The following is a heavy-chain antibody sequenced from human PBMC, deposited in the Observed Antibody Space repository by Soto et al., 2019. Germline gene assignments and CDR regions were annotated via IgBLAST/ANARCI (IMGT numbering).Heavy chain of an antibody. J-gene: IGHJ4*02. V-gene: IGHV3-72*01. CDR1: GFTFSDHY. D-gene: IGHD3-10*01. CDR3: TVWGSGNDFGAA. Sequence: EVQLVESGGGLVQPGGSLRLSCAASGFTFSDHYMDWVRQAPGKGLEWVGRSKNKADSYTTEYAASVKGRFTISRDGSKHSLFLQMSRLKTEATALYYCTVWGSGNDFGAAWGQGILVTVSS. CDR2: SKNKADSYTT.